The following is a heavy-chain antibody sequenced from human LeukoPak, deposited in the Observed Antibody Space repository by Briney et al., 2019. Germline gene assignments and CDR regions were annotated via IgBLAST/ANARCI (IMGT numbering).Heavy chain of an antibody. V-gene: IGHV4-59*01. CDR1: GGSISSYY. CDR3: AREAYYYDSSGYYRGAFDI. CDR2: IYYSGST. Sequence: SETLSLTCTVSGGSISSYYWSWIRQPPGKGLEWIGYIYYSGSTNYSPSLKSRVTISVDTPKNQFSLKLSSVTAADTAVYYCAREAYYYDSSGYYRGAFDIWGQGTMVTVSS. J-gene: IGHJ3*02. D-gene: IGHD3-22*01.